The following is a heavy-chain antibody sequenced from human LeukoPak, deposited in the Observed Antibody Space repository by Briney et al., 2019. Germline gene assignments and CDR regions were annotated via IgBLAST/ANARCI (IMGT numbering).Heavy chain of an antibody. Sequence: SETLSLTCTVSGGSISSYYWSWIRQPPGKGLEWIGYIYYSGSTNYNPSLESRVTISVDTSKNQFSLKLSSVTAADTAVYYCARESSMVRGVITGGFDYWGQGTLVTVSS. V-gene: IGHV4-59*01. D-gene: IGHD3-10*01. J-gene: IGHJ4*02. CDR1: GGSISSYY. CDR3: ARESSMVRGVITGGFDY. CDR2: IYYSGST.